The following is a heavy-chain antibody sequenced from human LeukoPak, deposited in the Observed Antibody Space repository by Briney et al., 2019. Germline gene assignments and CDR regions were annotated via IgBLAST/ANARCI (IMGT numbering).Heavy chain of an antibody. CDR1: GASISSYY. D-gene: IGHD3-10*01. J-gene: IGHJ4*02. CDR3: ARGDGSGSYYKHSLFDY. CDR2: IYDSGNT. V-gene: IGHV4-59*01. Sequence: SETLFLTCTVSGASISSYYWSWIRQPPGKGLEWIGYIYDSGNTYYNPSHESRVTISVATSKNQFSLKLSSVTAADTAVYYCARGDGSGSYYKHSLFDYWGQGTLVTVSS.